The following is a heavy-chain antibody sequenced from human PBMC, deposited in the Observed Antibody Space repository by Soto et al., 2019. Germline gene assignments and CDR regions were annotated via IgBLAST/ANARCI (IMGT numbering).Heavy chain of an antibody. Sequence: SVKVSCKASVGTFSSYAISWVRQAPGQGLEWMGGIIPIFGTANYAQKFQGRVTITADESTSTAYMELSSLRSEDTAVYYCASGSYIGYYYYGMDVWGQGTTVTVSS. V-gene: IGHV1-69*13. CDR1: VGTFSSYA. CDR2: IIPIFGTA. D-gene: IGHD1-26*01. J-gene: IGHJ6*02. CDR3: ASGSYIGYYYYGMDV.